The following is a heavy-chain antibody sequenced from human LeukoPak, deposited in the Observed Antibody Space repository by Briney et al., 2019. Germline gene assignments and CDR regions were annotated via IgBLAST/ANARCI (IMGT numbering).Heavy chain of an antibody. CDR3: ARDRYYYDSSGFFDY. CDR2: IYSGGST. Sequence: TGGSLRLSCAASGFTVSSNYMSWVRQAPGKGLEWVSVIYSGGSTYYADSVKGRFTISRDNSKNTLYLQMNSLRAEDTAVYYCARDRYYYDSSGFFDYWGQGTLVTVSS. CDR1: GFTVSSNY. J-gene: IGHJ4*02. D-gene: IGHD3-22*01. V-gene: IGHV3-66*01.